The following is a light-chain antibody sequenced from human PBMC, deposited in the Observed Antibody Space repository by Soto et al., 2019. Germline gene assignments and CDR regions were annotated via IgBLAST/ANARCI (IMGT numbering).Light chain of an antibody. CDR1: QSVSSSY. V-gene: IGKV3-20*01. CDR2: GAS. CDR3: QQYGNPPPNA. Sequence: EIVLTQSPGTLSLSPGERATLSCRASQSVSSSYLAWYQQKPGQAPRVLIHGASSRATGIPDRFSGSGSGTDCTLTIIRLEPEYFAVYLCQQYGNPPPNAFGQGNKVEIK. J-gene: IGKJ2*01.